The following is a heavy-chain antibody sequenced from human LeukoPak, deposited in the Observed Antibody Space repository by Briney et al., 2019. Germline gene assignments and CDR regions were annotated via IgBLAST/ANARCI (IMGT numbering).Heavy chain of an antibody. CDR2: ISGSGGST. D-gene: IGHD5-24*01. CDR1: GFTFSSYA. J-gene: IGHJ4*02. CDR3: ARGRDGSQSPIDY. V-gene: IGHV3-23*01. Sequence: GGSLRLSCAASGFTFSSYAMSWVRQAPGKGLEWVSAISGSGGSTYYAGSVKGRFTISRDNAKNSLYLQMISLRAEDTAVYYCARGRDGSQSPIDYWGQGTLVTVSS.